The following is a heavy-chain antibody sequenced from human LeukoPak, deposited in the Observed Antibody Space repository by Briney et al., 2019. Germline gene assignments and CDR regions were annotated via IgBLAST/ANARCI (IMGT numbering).Heavy chain of an antibody. CDR3: ARVPMVRGVTNYYYYYMDV. J-gene: IGHJ6*03. CDR2: IYYSGST. V-gene: IGHV4-39*01. CDR1: GGSISSSSHY. D-gene: IGHD3-10*01. Sequence: SETLSLTCTVSGGSISSSSHYWGWIRQPPGKGLEWIGSIYYSGSTYYNPSLKSRATISVDTSKNQFSLKLSSVTAADTAVYYCARVPMVRGVTNYYYYYMDVWGKGTTVTISS.